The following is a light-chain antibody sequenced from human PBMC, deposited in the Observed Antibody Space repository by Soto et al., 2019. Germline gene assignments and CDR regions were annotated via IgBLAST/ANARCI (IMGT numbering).Light chain of an antibody. CDR1: SSNIGGHT. J-gene: IGLJ3*02. CDR3: AAWDDSLNGLWV. Sequence: QLVLTQPPSASGTPGQRVTISCSGSSSNIGGHTVNWYQQLPGTAPKLLIYSNNQRPSGVPDRFSGSKSGTSASLAISGLKSEDEADYYCAAWDDSLNGLWVFGGGTKLTVL. CDR2: SNN. V-gene: IGLV1-44*01.